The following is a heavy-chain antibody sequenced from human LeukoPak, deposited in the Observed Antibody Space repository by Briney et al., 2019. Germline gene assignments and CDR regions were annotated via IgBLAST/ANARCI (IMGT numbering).Heavy chain of an antibody. CDR3: AREEVSSGRGAFYI. CDR2: IQQHGNET. CDR1: GFPFSYYW. J-gene: IGHJ3*02. V-gene: IGHV3-7*03. Sequence: GGSLRLSCEGSGFPFSYYWMSWVPQAPGKGLECVANIQQHGNETHHLAYVTGRFTSSRDHAKNSLYLQMSSLRAKDTAVYYCAREEVSSGRGAFYIWGQGTMVTVSS. D-gene: IGHD6-19*01.